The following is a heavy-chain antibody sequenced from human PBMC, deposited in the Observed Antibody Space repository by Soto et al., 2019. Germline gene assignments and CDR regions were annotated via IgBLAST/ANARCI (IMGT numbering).Heavy chain of an antibody. CDR1: GHTLSELS. J-gene: IGHJ4*02. CDR2: FDPEDGDT. V-gene: IGHV1-24*01. Sequence: QVQLVQSGAEVKKPGASVKVSCKVSGHTLSELSMHWVRQAPGKGLEWMGGFDPEDGDTFSAQKFQGRVTMTEDTSTDSIYMALSSLRSEDTAVYYCAAGGTRWLHSPFDYWGQGTLVTISS. D-gene: IGHD1-1*01. CDR3: AAGGTRWLHSPFDY.